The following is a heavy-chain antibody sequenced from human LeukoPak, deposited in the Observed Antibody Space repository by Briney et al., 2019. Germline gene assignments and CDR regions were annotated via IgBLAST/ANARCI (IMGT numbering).Heavy chain of an antibody. CDR1: GFTFSSYS. J-gene: IGHJ5*02. D-gene: IGHD3-10*01. V-gene: IGHV3-21*01. CDR2: ISSSSSYI. CDR3: ARAQGFTMVRGIWFDP. Sequence: GGSLRLSCAASGFTFSSYSMNWVRQAPGKGLEWVSSISSSSSYIYYADSVKGRFTISRDNAKNSLYLQMNSLRAEDTAVYYCARAQGFTMVRGIWFDPWGQGTLVTVSS.